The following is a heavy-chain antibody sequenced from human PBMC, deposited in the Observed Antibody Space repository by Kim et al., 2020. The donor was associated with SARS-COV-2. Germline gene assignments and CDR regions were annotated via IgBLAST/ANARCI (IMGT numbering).Heavy chain of an antibody. D-gene: IGHD2-8*01. CDR2: IYSGGST. Sequence: GGSLRLSCAASGFTVSSNYMSWVRQAPGKGLEWVSVIYSGGSTYYADSVKGRFNISRDNSKNTLYLQMTSLRAEDTAVYYCARVHCTDGVCYLAFDIWGQGATGTFSS. CDR1: GFTVSSNY. CDR3: ARVHCTDGVCYLAFDI. J-gene: IGHJ3*02. V-gene: IGHV3-66*02.